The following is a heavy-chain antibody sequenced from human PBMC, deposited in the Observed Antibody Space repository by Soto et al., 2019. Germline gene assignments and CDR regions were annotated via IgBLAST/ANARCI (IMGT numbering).Heavy chain of an antibody. Sequence: GESLKISCKGSGYSFTSYWIGWVRQMPGKGLEWMGIIYPGDSDTRYSPSFQGQITISADKSISTAYLQWSSLKASDTAMYYCARHYCSSTSCYPVYYYYYGMDVWGQGTTVTVSS. CDR3: ARHYCSSTSCYPVYYYYYGMDV. D-gene: IGHD2-2*01. V-gene: IGHV5-51*01. CDR1: GYSFTSYW. J-gene: IGHJ6*02. CDR2: IYPGDSDT.